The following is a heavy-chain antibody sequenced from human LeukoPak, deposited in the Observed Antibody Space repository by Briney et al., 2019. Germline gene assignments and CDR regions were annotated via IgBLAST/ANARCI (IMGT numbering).Heavy chain of an antibody. CDR3: ARAYYYDSSGYYGRAFDI. V-gene: IGHV3-21*01. CDR2: ISSSSSYI. D-gene: IGHD3-22*01. J-gene: IGHJ3*02. CDR1: GFTFSSYS. Sequence: PGGSLRLSCAASGFTFSSYSMNWVRQAPGKGLEWVSSISSSSSYIYYADSVKGRFTISRDNAKNSLYLQMNSLRAEDTAVYYCARAYYYDSSGYYGRAFDIWGQGTMVTVSS.